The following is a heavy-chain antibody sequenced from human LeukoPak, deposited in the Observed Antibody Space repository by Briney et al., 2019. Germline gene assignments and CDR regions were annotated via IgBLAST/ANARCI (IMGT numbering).Heavy chain of an antibody. Sequence: GGSVSLSCAASGFTVRSNYMSRARQAPGKGLERVSLFYWGGNTHYTDSEKGRLPLHRDNSKNTLYLQMKSLRAEYTGLYYWAGARYCSVGSCDHGAFDVWGEGRMATASS. V-gene: IGHV3-53*01. CDR3: AGARYCSVGSCDHGAFDV. CDR2: FYWGGNT. J-gene: IGHJ3*01. D-gene: IGHD2-15*01. CDR1: GFTVRSNY.